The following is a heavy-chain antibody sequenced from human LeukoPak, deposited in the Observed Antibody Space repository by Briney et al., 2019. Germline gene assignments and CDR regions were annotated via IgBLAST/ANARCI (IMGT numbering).Heavy chain of an antibody. CDR3: ARTVRDYYGMDV. CDR1: GGSFSGYY. J-gene: IGHJ6*02. D-gene: IGHD1-1*01. CDR2: IYYSGST. V-gene: IGHV4-59*01. Sequence: SETLSLTCAVYGGSFSGYYWSWIRQPPGKGLEWIGYIYYSGSTNYNPSLKSRVTISVDTSKNQFSLKLSSVTAADTAVYYCARTVRDYYGMDVWGQGTTVTVSS.